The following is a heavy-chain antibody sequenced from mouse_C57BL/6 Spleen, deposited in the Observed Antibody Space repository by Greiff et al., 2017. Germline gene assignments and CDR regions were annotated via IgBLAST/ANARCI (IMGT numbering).Heavy chain of an antibody. CDR3: TRLGLSYGSSAYYAMDY. CDR2: IDPETGGT. Sequence: QVQLQQSGAELVRPGASVTLSCKASGYTFTDYEMHWVKQTPVHGLEWIGAIDPETGGTAYNQKFKGKAILTADKSSSTAYMELRSLTSEDSAVYYCTRLGLSYGSSAYYAMDYWGQGTSVTVSS. CDR1: GYTFTDYE. J-gene: IGHJ4*01. V-gene: IGHV1-15*01. D-gene: IGHD1-1*01.